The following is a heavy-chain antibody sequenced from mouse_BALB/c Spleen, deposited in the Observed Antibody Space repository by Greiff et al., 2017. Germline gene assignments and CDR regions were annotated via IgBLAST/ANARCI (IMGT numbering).Heavy chain of an antibody. V-gene: IGHV3-2*02. J-gene: IGHJ2*01. CDR2: ISYSGST. Sequence: EVQLQQSGPGLVKPSQSLSLTCTVTGYSITSDYAWNWIRQFPGNKLEWMGYISYSGSTSYNPSRKSRISITRDTSKNQFFLQLNSVTTEDTATYYCARDSYWGQGTTLTVSS. CDR3: ARDSY. CDR1: GYSITSDYA.